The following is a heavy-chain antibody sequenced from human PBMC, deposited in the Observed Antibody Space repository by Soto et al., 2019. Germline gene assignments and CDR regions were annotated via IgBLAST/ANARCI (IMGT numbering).Heavy chain of an antibody. CDR1: GFTVSSNY. CDR3: ARVQLWLDYYYGMDV. J-gene: IGHJ6*02. V-gene: IGHV3-53*01. D-gene: IGHD5-18*01. Sequence: EVQLVESGGGLIQPGGSLRLSCAASGFTVSSNYMSWVRQAPGKGLEWVSVIYSGGGTYYADSVKGRFTISRDNSKNTLYLHMNRLRAEDTAVYYCARVQLWLDYYYGMDVWGQGATVTVSS. CDR2: IYSGGGT.